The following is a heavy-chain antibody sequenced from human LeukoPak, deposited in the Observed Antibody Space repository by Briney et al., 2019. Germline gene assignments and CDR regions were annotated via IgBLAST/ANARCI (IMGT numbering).Heavy chain of an antibody. CDR3: ARSHDHLWGNYPDY. Sequence: SDTLSLTCDVSGGSIDSTNWWNWVRQPPGKGLEWIGEIHHDGRINYNPSLKSRVTLSVDKSKNQFSLRLNSVTAADTAMYYCARSHDHLWGNYPDYWGQGTLVTVSS. CDR2: IHHDGRI. V-gene: IGHV4/OR15-8*01. J-gene: IGHJ4*02. D-gene: IGHD3-16*02. CDR1: GGSIDSTNW.